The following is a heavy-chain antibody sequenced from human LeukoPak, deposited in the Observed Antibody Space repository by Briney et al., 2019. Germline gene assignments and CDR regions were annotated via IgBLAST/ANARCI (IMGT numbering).Heavy chain of an antibody. V-gene: IGHV4-59*02. CDR3: ARDPPSYGGFDY. J-gene: IGHJ4*02. CDR1: VASVSSYY. CDR2: LYYSGST. Sequence: SETLSLTCTVSVASVSSYYWSWIRQPPGKGLEWVAYLYYSGSTNSKPSLKSRLTLAVDTSKNQFSLKLNSVTAADTAVYYCARDPPSYGGFDYWGQGTLVTVSS. D-gene: IGHD4-23*01.